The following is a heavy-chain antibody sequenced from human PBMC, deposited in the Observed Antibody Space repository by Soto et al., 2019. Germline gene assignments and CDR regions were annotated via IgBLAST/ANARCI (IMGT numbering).Heavy chain of an antibody. CDR1: GITFSSYS. V-gene: IGHV3-21*01. J-gene: IGHJ6*02. CDR2: ISSSSSYI. CDR3: ARGGQTYYYDSSGSMSYGMDV. D-gene: IGHD3-22*01. Sequence: GGSLRLSCAASGITFSSYSMNWVRQAPGKGLEWVSSISSSSSYIYYADSVKGRFTISRDNAKNSLYLQMNSLRAEDTAVYYCARGGQTYYYDSSGSMSYGMDVWGQGTTVTVSS.